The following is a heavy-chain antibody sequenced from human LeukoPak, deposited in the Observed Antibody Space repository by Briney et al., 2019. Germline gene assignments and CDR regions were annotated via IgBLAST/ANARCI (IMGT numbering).Heavy chain of an antibody. CDR1: GGSISSGDYY. CDR3: ARTSSPYYYMDV. CDR2: IYYSGTT. V-gene: IGHV4-30-4*02. Sequence: PSETLSLTCTVSGGSISSGDYYWSWIRQPPGKGLEWIGYIYYSGTTYYNPSLKSRVTISLDTSKNQFSLKLSSVTAADTAVYYCARTSSPYYYMDVWGKGTTVTVSS. J-gene: IGHJ6*03.